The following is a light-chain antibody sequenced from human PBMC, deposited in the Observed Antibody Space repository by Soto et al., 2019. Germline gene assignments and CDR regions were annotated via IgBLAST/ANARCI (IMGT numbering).Light chain of an antibody. CDR3: QSYDSSLSGYV. CDR1: SSNIGAGYD. J-gene: IGLJ1*01. CDR2: GNS. V-gene: IGLV1-40*01. Sequence: QSVLTQPPSVSGAPGLRVTISCTGSSSNIGAGYDVHWYQQLPGTAPKLLIYGNSNRPSGVPDRFSGSKSGTSASLAITGLQAEDEADYYCQSYDSSLSGYVFGTGT.